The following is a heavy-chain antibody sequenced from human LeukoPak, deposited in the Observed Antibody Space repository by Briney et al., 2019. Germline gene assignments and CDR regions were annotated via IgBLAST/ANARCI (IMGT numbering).Heavy chain of an antibody. CDR3: ARPYSVQLLSSWFDP. V-gene: IGHV3-21*01. CDR1: GFTFSSYS. CDR2: ISSSSSYI. J-gene: IGHJ5*02. Sequence: EGSLRLSCAASGFTFSSYSMSWVRQAPGKGLEWVSSISSSSSYIYYADSVKGRFTISRDNAKNSLYLQMNSLRAEDTAVYYCARPYSVQLLSSWFDPWGQGTLVTVSS. D-gene: IGHD2-2*01.